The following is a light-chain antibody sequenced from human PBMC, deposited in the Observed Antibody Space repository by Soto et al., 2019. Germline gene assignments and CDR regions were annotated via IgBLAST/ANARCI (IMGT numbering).Light chain of an antibody. CDR1: QSVSSY. Sequence: IVLTKSPATLSLSPGERATLSCRASQSVSSYLAWYQQNPGQAPRLLIYDASNRATGIPARFSGSGSGTDFTLTISSLEPEDFAVYYCKQRSNWPPTFGQGTRLEIK. J-gene: IGKJ5*01. V-gene: IGKV3-11*01. CDR3: KQRSNWPPT. CDR2: DAS.